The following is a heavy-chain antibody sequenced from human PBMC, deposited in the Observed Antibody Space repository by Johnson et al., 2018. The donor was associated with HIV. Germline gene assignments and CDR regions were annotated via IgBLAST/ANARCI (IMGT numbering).Heavy chain of an antibody. Sequence: EVQLVESGGGLVQPGGSLRLSCAVSGFTFSSYWMSWVRQAPGKGLEWVANIKQDGSEIYYADSLKGRFTISRDNSKNTLYLQMNSLRAEDTALYYCARGKWRGGSGTDDVFDIWGQGTMVTVSS. CDR3: ARGKWRGGSGTDDVFDI. J-gene: IGHJ3*02. D-gene: IGHD3-10*01. CDR1: GFTFSSYW. V-gene: IGHV3-7*03. CDR2: IKQDGSEI.